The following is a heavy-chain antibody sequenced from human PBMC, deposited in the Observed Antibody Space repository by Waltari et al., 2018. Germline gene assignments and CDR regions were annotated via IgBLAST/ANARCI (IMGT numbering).Heavy chain of an antibody. CDR2: IYVGGTT. Sequence: QVQLHESGPGLVQPSETLSRACSVSGDSVVSNYWSWIRQSAGKGMEGIGRIYVGGTTNYNPALSGRVSMSVDMSKNQIFLKIMSVTAADTGVYYCARETRHGDWFDPWGQGTLVTVSS. V-gene: IGHV4-4*07. CDR1: GDSVVSNY. J-gene: IGHJ5*02. CDR3: ARETRHGDWFDP. D-gene: IGHD3-16*01.